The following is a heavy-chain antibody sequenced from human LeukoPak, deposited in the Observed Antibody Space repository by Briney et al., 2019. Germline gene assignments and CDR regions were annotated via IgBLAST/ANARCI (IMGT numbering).Heavy chain of an antibody. CDR1: GGTFISYA. V-gene: IGHV1-69*05. CDR3: AIHSSGWGRVY. CDR2: FIPIFGTA. Sequence: ASVKVSCKGSGGTFISYAISWVGQAAGEGGEGMGRFIPIFGTATYAQKFQGRVTITTDESTSTAYMELSSLRPDDTAVYYCAIHSSGWGRVYWGQGTLVTVSS. D-gene: IGHD6-19*01. J-gene: IGHJ4*02.